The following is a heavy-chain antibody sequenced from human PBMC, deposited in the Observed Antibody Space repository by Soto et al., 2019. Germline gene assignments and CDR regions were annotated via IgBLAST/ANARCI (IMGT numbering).Heavy chain of an antibody. Sequence: PSETLSLTCTVSGGSISSGGYYWSWIRQHPGKGLEWIGYIYYSGSTNYNPSLKSRVTISVDTSKNQFSLKLSSVTAADTAVYYCARRYSSSSDYWGQGTLVTVSS. CDR1: GGSISSGGYY. CDR3: ARRYSSSSDY. CDR2: IYYSGST. D-gene: IGHD6-13*01. V-gene: IGHV4-61*08. J-gene: IGHJ4*02.